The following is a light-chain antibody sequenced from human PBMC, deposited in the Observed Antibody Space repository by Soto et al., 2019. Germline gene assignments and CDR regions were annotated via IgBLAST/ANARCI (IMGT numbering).Light chain of an antibody. V-gene: IGKV3-15*01. CDR3: QQDNDWPQ. CDR2: GAS. CDR1: QSVDGN. Sequence: EIVMTQSPATLSVSPGERATLSCRASQSVDGNLAWYQQKPGQAPRLLIYGASTRTTGIPARFSGSGSGTEFTITISSLQSEDFAVYYCQQDNDWPQFGPGTQVEIK. J-gene: IGKJ1*01.